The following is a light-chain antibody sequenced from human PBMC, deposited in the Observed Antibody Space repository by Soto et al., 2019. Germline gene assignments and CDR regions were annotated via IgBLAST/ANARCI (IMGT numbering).Light chain of an antibody. CDR3: QQYNNWPLT. J-gene: IGKJ4*01. V-gene: IGKV3-15*01. CDR2: GAS. Sequence: EIVITHSPATLSCSRVERATLSCRASESVTSSRLAWYQQKPGQPPRLLIYGASTRATGIPARFSGSASGTESTLTISSLLSEDFAVYYCQQYNNWPLTFGGGTKVDIK. CDR1: ESVTSS.